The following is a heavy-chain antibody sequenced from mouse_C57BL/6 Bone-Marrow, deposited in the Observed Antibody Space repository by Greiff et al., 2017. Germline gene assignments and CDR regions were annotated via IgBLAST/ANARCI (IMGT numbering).Heavy chain of an antibody. CDR2: ISSGGSYT. D-gene: IGHD1-1*01. CDR3: ARQRGYGSSFAY. Sequence: EVNVVESGGDLVKPGGSLKLSCAASGFTFSSYGMSWVRQTPDKRLEWVATISSGGSYTYYPDSVKGRFTISRDNAKNTLYLQMSSLKSEDTAMYYCARQRGYGSSFAYWGQGTLVTVSA. CDR1: GFTFSSYG. J-gene: IGHJ3*01. V-gene: IGHV5-6*01.